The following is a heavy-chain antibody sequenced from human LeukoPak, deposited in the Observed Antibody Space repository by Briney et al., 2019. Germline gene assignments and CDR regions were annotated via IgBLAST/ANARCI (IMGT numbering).Heavy chain of an antibody. D-gene: IGHD3-22*01. V-gene: IGHV3-9*01. CDR3: AKEKGSSGYYGNDAFDI. Sequence: GGSLRLSCAASGFTFDDYAMHWVRQAPGKGLEWVSGISWNSGSIGYADSVKGRFTISRDNAKNSLYLQMNSLRAEDTALYYCAKEKGSSGYYGNDAFDIWGQGTMVTVSS. CDR1: GFTFDDYA. J-gene: IGHJ3*02. CDR2: ISWNSGSI.